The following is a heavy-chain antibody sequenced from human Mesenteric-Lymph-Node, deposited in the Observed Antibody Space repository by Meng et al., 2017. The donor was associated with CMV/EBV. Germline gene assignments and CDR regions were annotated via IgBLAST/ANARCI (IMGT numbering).Heavy chain of an antibody. CDR2: MNPKSGGT. CDR1: GYSLTDYY. V-gene: IGHV1-2*06. Sequence: SGYSLTDYYIHWVRQAPGQGLEWMGRMNPKSGGTDYAQRFQGRVTMTRDASINTAFMELARLKSDDTALYYCARDIQMMSAADFFDCWGQGTLVTVSS. D-gene: IGHD6-13*01. J-gene: IGHJ4*02. CDR3: ARDIQMMSAADFFDC.